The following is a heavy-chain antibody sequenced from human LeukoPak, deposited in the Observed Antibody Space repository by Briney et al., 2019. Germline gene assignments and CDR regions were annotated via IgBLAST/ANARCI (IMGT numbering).Heavy chain of an antibody. CDR2: IAHDGSNK. Sequence: PGGSLRLSCAASGFTFSNYVMQWVRQAPGKGLEWVALIAHDGSNKYYADSVKGRFTISRDNSKNTLYLQMNSLRAEDTAVYYCAKDGYSSSLSPNWFDPWGQGTLVTVSS. CDR1: GFTFSNYV. V-gene: IGHV3-30*18. J-gene: IGHJ5*02. D-gene: IGHD6-13*01. CDR3: AKDGYSSSLSPNWFDP.